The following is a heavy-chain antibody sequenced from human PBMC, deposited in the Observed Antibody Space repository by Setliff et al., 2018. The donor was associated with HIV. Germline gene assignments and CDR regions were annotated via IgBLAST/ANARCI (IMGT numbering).Heavy chain of an antibody. D-gene: IGHD3-9*01. Sequence: PSETLSLTCSVFGDSVSSGSYYWTWIRQPAGKGLEWIGDICTIGTTNYKPSLKSRVSISIDTSKNHVSLRLSSVTAADTAVYYCARDLPGGTGYFATWGRGTLVTVSS. J-gene: IGHJ5*02. V-gene: IGHV4-61*09. CDR1: GDSVSSGSYY. CDR3: ARDLPGGTGYFAT. CDR2: ICTIGTT.